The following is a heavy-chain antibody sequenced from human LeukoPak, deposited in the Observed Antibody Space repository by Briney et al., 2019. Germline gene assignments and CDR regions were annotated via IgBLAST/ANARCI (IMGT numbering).Heavy chain of an antibody. J-gene: IGHJ4*02. CDR3: ARDTSTSGLYYFDY. D-gene: IGHD2-8*01. Sequence: GGSLRLSCSASGFTFNRFYLHWVRQAPGKGLEWVANIKSDGDEKYYVDSVKGRFTISRDNAKNSLYLQMNSPRAEDTAVYYCARDTSTSGLYYFDYWGQGTLVTVSS. V-gene: IGHV3-7*01. CDR1: GFTFNRFY. CDR2: IKSDGDEK.